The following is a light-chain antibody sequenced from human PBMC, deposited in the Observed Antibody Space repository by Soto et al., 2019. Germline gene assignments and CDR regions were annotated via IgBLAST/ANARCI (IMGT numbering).Light chain of an antibody. Sequence: DIVMTQSPDSLAVSLGERATINCRSSQSILYSSNNKNYLAWFQQKPGKAPKLLIYAASSLQSGVPSRFSGSGSGTDFTLTISSLQPEDFATYYCQQSYSTPPSFGQGTRLEI. CDR1: QSILYSSNNKNY. V-gene: IGKV4-1*01. CDR2: AAS. J-gene: IGKJ5*01. CDR3: QQSYSTPPS.